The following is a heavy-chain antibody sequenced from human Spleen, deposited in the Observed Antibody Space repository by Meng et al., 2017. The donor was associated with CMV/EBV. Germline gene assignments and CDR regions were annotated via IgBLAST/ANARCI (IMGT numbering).Heavy chain of an antibody. CDR1: GFNFSSYG. V-gene: IGHV3-30*02. J-gene: IGHJ4*02. D-gene: IGHD4-11*01. CDR3: AKDLGSQTTLPGIDY. CDR2: TRYDGIYK. Sequence: GGSLRLSCAASGFNFSSYGMHWVRQAPGKGLEWVAFTRYDGIYKYYADSVKGRFTISRDNSKDTLYVQMNSLRAEDTAVYYRAKDLGSQTTLPGIDYWGQGTLVTVSS.